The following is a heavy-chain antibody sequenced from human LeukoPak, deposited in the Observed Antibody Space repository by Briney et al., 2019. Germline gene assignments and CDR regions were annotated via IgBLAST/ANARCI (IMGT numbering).Heavy chain of an antibody. J-gene: IGHJ4*02. CDR2: IRYDGSNK. CDR1: GFTFSSYG. CDR3: AKVLWFRELSLSLDY. V-gene: IGHV3-30*02. Sequence: GGSLRLSCVASGFTFSSYGMHWVRQAPGKGLEWVAFIRYDGSNKYYADSVKGRFTISRDNSKNTLYLQMNSLRAEDTAVYYCAKVLWFRELSLSLDYWGQGTLVTVSS. D-gene: IGHD3-10*01.